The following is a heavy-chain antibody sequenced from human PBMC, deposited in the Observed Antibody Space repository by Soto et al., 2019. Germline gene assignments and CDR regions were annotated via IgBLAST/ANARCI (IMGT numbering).Heavy chain of an antibody. Sequence: EVQLLESGGGLVQPGGSLRLSCAASGFTFSSYAMSWVRQAPGKGLEWVSAISDSGGSTYYADSVKGRFTISRDNSKNTLYLQMNSLRAEDTAVYYCAKDPRFLEWFQRHAFDIWGQGTMVTVSS. D-gene: IGHD3-3*01. CDR2: ISDSGGST. J-gene: IGHJ3*02. CDR3: AKDPRFLEWFQRHAFDI. V-gene: IGHV3-23*01. CDR1: GFTFSSYA.